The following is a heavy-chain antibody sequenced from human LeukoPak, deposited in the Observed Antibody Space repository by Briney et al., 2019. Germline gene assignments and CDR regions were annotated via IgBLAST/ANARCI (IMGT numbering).Heavy chain of an antibody. CDR3: ARHMWNNGSFDY. CDR2: VDPSGSSS. Sequence: GASLKISFKGSGYSFTNYWISWVRQMPGQGLEWMGRVDPSGSSSDYSPSFQGHVTISADKSINTSYLQCSTLKASDTAIYYCARHMWNNGSFDYWGQGTLITVSS. V-gene: IGHV5-10-1*01. CDR1: GYSFTNYW. J-gene: IGHJ4*02. D-gene: IGHD1/OR15-1a*01.